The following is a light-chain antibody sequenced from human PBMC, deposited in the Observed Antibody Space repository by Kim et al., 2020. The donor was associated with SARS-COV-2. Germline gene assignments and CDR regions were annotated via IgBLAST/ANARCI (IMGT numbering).Light chain of an antibody. CDR2: GAS. CDR3: QQADSFPLT. J-gene: IGKJ4*01. V-gene: IGKV1-12*01. CDR1: QGIGSL. Sequence: SVGEKVTITCRASQGIGSLLAWYQQKPGKAPGLLSYGASSLQSGVPSRFSGSGSGTDFTLTISSLQPEDCATYYCQQADSFPLTFGGGTKVDIK.